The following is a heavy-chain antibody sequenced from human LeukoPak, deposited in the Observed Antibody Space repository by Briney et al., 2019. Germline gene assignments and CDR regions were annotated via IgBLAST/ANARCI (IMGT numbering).Heavy chain of an antibody. CDR3: ARQSKAEDFDY. J-gene: IGHJ4*02. CDR2: INHSGST. Sequence: KSSETLSLTCAVYGGSFSGYYWSWIRQPPGKGLEWIGEINHSGSTNYNPSLKSRVTISVDTSQNQFSLKLSSVTAADTAVYYCARQSKAEDFDYWGQGTLVTVSS. V-gene: IGHV4-34*01. D-gene: IGHD4-4*01. CDR1: GGSFSGYY.